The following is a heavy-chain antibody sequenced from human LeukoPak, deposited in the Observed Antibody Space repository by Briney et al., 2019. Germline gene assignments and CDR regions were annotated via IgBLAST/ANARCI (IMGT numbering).Heavy chain of an antibody. J-gene: IGHJ4*02. CDR1: GFTFSSFW. CDR2: IKEDGREK. CDR3: AKGGIAAPFDY. D-gene: IGHD6-13*01. V-gene: IGHV3-7*03. Sequence: GGSLRLSCAASGFTFSSFWMSWIRQAPGKGLEWVANIKEDGREKYYVDSVKGRLTISRDNSKNTLYLQMNSLRAEDTAVYYCAKGGIAAPFDYWGQGTLVTVSS.